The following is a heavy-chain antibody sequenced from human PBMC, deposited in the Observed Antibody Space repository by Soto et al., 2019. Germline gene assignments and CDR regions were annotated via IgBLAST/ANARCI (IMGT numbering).Heavy chain of an antibody. CDR2: IIPFFHAP. Sequence: SVEVSCKXTGGTFSRHAISWVRQAPGQGLEWMGGIIPFFHAPNYAQKFQGRVTINADESTSIVFMEMSSLGFEDTAVYYCARSRAAAPPRVGMDVWGQGTTVTVSS. CDR1: GGTFSRHA. CDR3: ARSRAAAPPRVGMDV. J-gene: IGHJ6*02. D-gene: IGHD6-13*01. V-gene: IGHV1-69*01.